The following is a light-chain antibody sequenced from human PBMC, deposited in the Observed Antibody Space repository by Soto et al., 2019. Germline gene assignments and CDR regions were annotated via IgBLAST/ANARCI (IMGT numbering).Light chain of an antibody. CDR3: SSYTTSNTRQIV. CDR2: DVS. Sequence: QSLLTKPASVSGSPGQSITISCTRTSSDVGGYNYVSWYQHHPGKAPKLMIYDVSNRPSGVSNRFSGSKSGNTASLTISGLQPEDEADYYCSSYTTSNTRQIVFGTGTKVTVL. V-gene: IGLV2-14*03. CDR1: SSDVGGYNY. J-gene: IGLJ1*01.